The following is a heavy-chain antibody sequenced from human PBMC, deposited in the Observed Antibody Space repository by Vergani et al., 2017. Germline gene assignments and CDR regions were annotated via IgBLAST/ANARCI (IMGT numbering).Heavy chain of an antibody. J-gene: IGHJ6*03. D-gene: IGHD2-2*01. CDR3: AKVGVPAALYYYYYYMDV. CDR1: GFTFDDYA. Sequence: EVQLVESGGGLVQPGRSLRLSCAASGFTFDDYAMHWVRQAPGKGLEWVSGISWNSGSIGYADSVKGRFTISRDNAKNSLYLQMNSLRAEDTAVYYCAKVGVPAALYYYYYYMDVWGKGTTVTVSS. CDR2: ISWNSGSI. V-gene: IGHV3-9*01.